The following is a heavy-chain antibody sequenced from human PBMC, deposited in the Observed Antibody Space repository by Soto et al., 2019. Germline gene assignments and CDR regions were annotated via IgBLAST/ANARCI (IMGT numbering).Heavy chain of an antibody. V-gene: IGHV1-46*01. Sequence: QVQLVQSGAEVKKPGASVKVSCKASGYTFTSYYMHWVRQAPGQGLEWMGIINPSGGRTSYAQKSQGRVTMTRDTSTSTVYMDLSGLRSEDTAVYYCARDPYSGSYYYGMDVWGQGTTVTVSS. J-gene: IGHJ6*02. D-gene: IGHD1-26*01. CDR2: INPSGGRT. CDR3: ARDPYSGSYYYGMDV. CDR1: GYTFTSYY.